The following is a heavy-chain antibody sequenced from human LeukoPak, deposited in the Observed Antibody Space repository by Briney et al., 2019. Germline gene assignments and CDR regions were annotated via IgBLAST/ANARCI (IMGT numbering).Heavy chain of an antibody. CDR3: AHSGSYYRINNDAFNI. V-gene: IGHV3-21*06. CDR2: ISSSSSYI. J-gene: IGHJ3*02. CDR1: GFTFSSYS. Sequence: KPGGSLRLSCAASGFTFSSYSMNWVRQAPGKGLEWVSSISSSSSYIYYADSVKGRFTISRDNAKNSLYLQMNSLRAEDTAVYYCAHSGSYYRINNDAFNIWGQGTMVTVSS. D-gene: IGHD1-26*01.